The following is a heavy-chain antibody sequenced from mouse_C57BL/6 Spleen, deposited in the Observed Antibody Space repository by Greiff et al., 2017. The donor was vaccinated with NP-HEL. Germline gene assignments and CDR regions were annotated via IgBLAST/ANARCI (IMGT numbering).Heavy chain of an antibody. J-gene: IGHJ4*01. V-gene: IGHV5-17*01. CDR1: GFTFSDYG. D-gene: IGHD2-5*01. CDR2: ISSGSSTI. CDR3: ARRGYSNYGGYAMDY. Sequence: EVQGVESGGGLVKPGGSLKLSCAASGFTFSDYGMHWVRQAPEKGLEWVAYISSGSSTIYYADTVKGRFTISRDNAKNTLFLQMTSLRSEDTAMYYCARRGYSNYGGYAMDYWGQGTSVTVSS.